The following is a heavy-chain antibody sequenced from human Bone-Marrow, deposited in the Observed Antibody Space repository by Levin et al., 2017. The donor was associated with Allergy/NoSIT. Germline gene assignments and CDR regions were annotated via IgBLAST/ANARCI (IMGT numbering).Heavy chain of an antibody. CDR1: SYTFVGYF. Sequence: ASVKVSCKTSSYTFVGYFIHWVRQAPGQGLEWMGRINPKSGAADSAQRFQGRVTMTRDTYKNTAYMELSSLTFDDTATYYCSRGRGSTVFGLSGDFEYWGQGTLVTVPS. CDR3: SRGRGSTVFGLSGDFEY. J-gene: IGHJ4*02. CDR2: INPKSGAA. D-gene: IGHD3/OR15-3a*01. V-gene: IGHV1-2*06.